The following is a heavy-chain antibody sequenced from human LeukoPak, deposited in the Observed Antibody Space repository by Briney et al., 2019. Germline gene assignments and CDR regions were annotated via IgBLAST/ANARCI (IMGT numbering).Heavy chain of an antibody. CDR3: AGSIAVAGIDY. Sequence: SETLSLTCTVSGGSISSYYWSWIRQPPGKGLEWIGYIYYSGSTNYNPSLKSRVTISVDTSRNQFSLELSSVTAADTAVYYCAGSIAVAGIDYWGQGTLVTVSS. CDR2: IYYSGST. CDR1: GGSISSYY. J-gene: IGHJ4*02. D-gene: IGHD6-19*01. V-gene: IGHV4-59*01.